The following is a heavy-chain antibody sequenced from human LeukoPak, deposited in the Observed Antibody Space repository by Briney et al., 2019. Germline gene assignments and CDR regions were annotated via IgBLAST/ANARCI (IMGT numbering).Heavy chain of an antibody. CDR1: GFTFDDYA. V-gene: IGHV3-9*01. D-gene: IGHD2-15*01. CDR2: ISWNSGSI. Sequence: PGGSLRLSCAASGFTFDDYAMHWVRQAPGKGLEWVSGISWNSGSIGYADSVKGRFTISRDNAKNSLYLQMNSLRAEDTALYYCAKDRGSDNYSLGDAFDIWGQGTMVTVSS. CDR3: AKDRGSDNYSLGDAFDI. J-gene: IGHJ3*02.